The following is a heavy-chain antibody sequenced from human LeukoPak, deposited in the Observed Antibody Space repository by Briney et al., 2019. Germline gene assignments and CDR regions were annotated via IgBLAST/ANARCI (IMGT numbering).Heavy chain of an antibody. V-gene: IGHV4-30-2*01. D-gene: IGHD3-9*01. J-gene: IGHJ4*02. CDR2: IYHSGST. Sequence: SETLSLTCTVSGGSISSGGYYWSWIRQPPGKGLEWIGYIYHSGSTYYNPSLKSRVTISVDRSKNQFSLKLSSVTAADTAVYYCARVLRYFDWLSETSDYWGQGTLVTVSS. CDR3: ARVLRYFDWLSETSDY. CDR1: GGSISSGGYY.